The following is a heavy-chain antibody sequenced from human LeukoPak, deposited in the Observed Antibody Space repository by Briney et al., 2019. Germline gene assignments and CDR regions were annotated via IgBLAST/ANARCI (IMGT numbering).Heavy chain of an antibody. J-gene: IGHJ4*02. CDR3: AKEGCSSTSCYTDDY. V-gene: IGHV3-30*02. D-gene: IGHD2-2*01. Sequence: GGSLRLYCAASGFTFSSYGMHWVRQAPGKGLEWVAFIRYDGSNKYYADSVKGRFTISRDNSKNTLYLQMNSLRAEDTAVYYCAKEGCSSTSCYTDDYWGQGTLVTVSS. CDR2: IRYDGSNK. CDR1: GFTFSSYG.